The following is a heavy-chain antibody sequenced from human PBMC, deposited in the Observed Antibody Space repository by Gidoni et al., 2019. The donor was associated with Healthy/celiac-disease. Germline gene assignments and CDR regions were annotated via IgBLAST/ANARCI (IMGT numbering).Heavy chain of an antibody. D-gene: IGHD6-6*01. Sequence: QLQLVQSGAEVKKPGSSVKVSCKAPGRTCSSYALSWVRQAPGQGLEWMGGLIPIFGTANYAQKFQGRVTSTADESTSTAYMELSSLRSEDTAVYYCAKYSSFEGWFDPWGQGTLVTVSS. CDR3: AKYSSFEGWFDP. J-gene: IGHJ5*02. V-gene: IGHV1-69*01. CDR1: GRTCSSYA. CDR2: LIPIFGTA.